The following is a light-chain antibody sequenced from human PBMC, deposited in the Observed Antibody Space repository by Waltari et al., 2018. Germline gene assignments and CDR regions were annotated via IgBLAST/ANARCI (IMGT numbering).Light chain of an antibody. V-gene: IGKV3-20*01. CDR3: QHYVRLPAT. CDR1: QSVSRT. Sequence: EIVLTQSPGTLSLSPGERATLSCRVSQSVSRTLAWYQQKPGQAPKRLIYGASIRATGIPDRFTGSGSGTDFSLTISSLEPEDFAIYFCQHYVRLPATFGQGTKVEIK. CDR2: GAS. J-gene: IGKJ1*01.